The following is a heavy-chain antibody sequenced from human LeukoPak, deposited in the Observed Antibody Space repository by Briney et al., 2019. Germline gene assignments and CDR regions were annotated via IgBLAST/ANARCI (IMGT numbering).Heavy chain of an antibody. CDR1: GFTFSSYG. Sequence: GGSLRLSCAASGFTFSSYGMSWVRQAPGKGLQWVSAISGDGKDTDYPDSVKGRFTISRDSSKNTLYLQMNRLRAEDAAVYYCAKAPVTTCSGAYCYPFDYWGQGTLVTVSS. CDR3: AKAPVTTCSGAYCYPFDY. CDR2: ISGDGKDT. V-gene: IGHV3-23*01. D-gene: IGHD2-21*01. J-gene: IGHJ4*02.